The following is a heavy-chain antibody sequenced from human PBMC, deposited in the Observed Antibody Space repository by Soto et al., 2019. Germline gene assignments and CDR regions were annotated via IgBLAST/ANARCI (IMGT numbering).Heavy chain of an antibody. CDR2: IDPSDSQT. D-gene: IGHD3-22*01. V-gene: IGHV5-10-1*01. Sequence: PGESLKISCKASGYIIKNYWITWVRQKPGKGLEWMGRIDPSDSQTYYSPSFRGHVTISVTKSITTVFLQWSSLRASDTAMYYCARQIYDSDTGPNFQYYFDSWGQGTPVTVSS. CDR3: ARQIYDSDTGPNFQYYFDS. CDR1: GYIIKNYW. J-gene: IGHJ4*02.